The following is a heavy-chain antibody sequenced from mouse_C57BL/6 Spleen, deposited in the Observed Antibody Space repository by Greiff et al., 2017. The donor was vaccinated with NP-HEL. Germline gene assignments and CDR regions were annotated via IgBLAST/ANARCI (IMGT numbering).Heavy chain of an antibody. D-gene: IGHD1-1*01. CDR3: VRGPLYYYGSSYYAMDY. V-gene: IGHV10-3*01. CDR1: GFTFNTYA. J-gene: IGHJ4*01. Sequence: GGGLVQPKGSLKLSCAASGFTFNTYAMHWVRQAPGKGLEWVARIRSKSSNYATYYADSVKDRFTISRDDSQSMLYLQMNNLKTEDTAMYYCVRGPLYYYGSSYYAMDYWGQGTSVTVSS. CDR2: IRSKSSNYAT.